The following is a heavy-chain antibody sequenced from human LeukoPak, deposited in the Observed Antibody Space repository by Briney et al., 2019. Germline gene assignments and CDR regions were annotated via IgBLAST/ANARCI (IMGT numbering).Heavy chain of an antibody. CDR1: GGTFSSYA. CDR3: ARWVHGYCSSTSCYHYYYYGMDV. V-gene: IGHV1-69*13. D-gene: IGHD2-2*01. Sequence: SVKVSCKASGGTFSSYAISWMRQAPGQGLEWMGGIIPIFGTANYAQKFQGGVTITADESTSTAYMELSSLRSEDTAVYYCARWVHGYCSSTSCYHYYYYGMDVWGQGTTVTVSS. J-gene: IGHJ6*02. CDR2: IIPIFGTA.